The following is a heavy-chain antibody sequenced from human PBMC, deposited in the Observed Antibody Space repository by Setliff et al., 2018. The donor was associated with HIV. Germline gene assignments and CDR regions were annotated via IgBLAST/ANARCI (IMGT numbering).Heavy chain of an antibody. J-gene: IGHJ4*02. CDR3: AIRRNFDWLMTSGPFDY. CDR2: IYYSGST. V-gene: IGHV4-39*07. CDR1: GGSISNNNY. Sequence: SETLSLTCTVSGGSISNNNYWGWIRQPPGKGLEWIGTIYYSGSTYYNPSLKSRVTISVETYKNQFSLSLQSVTAADAAVYYCAIRRNFDWLMTSGPFDYWGQGILVTVSS. D-gene: IGHD3-9*01.